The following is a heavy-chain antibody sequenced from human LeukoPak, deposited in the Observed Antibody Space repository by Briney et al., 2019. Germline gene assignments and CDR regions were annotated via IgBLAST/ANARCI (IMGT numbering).Heavy chain of an antibody. CDR2: NYYSGCT. CDR3: ARVSQLDCSGGSCHDYGRSFDP. CDR1: VRSMSRYY. V-gene: IGHV4-59*01. J-gene: IGHJ5*02. D-gene: IGHD2-15*01. Sequence: SETLSLTCSVCVRSMSRYYWIWLREPPGKAVEWVEYNYYSGCTNYNPSLERRVNLPVDTPQNLFSLKPDPLTAADTAVYYCARVSQLDCSGGSCHDYGRSFDPWGQGTLVTVSS.